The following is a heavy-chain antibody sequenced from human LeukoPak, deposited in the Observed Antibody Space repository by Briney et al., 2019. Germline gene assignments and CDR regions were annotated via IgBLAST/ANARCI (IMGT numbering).Heavy chain of an antibody. D-gene: IGHD3-9*01. CDR1: GYTFTTYD. CDR3: ARGVFRYFDWLFGPTWYDP. Sequence: ASLKASSKASGYTFTTYDINWVRQATAQGLDWIGWMNPNSVNTGYAQKSQGRVTMTRNTSISTAYMELTSLRSEDTAVYYSARGVFRYFDWLFGPTWYDPWGQGTLVTVSS. J-gene: IGHJ5*02. CDR2: MNPNSVNT. V-gene: IGHV1-8*01.